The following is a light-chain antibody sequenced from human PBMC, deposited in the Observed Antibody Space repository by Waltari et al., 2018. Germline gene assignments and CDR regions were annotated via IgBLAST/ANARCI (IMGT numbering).Light chain of an antibody. CDR3: MQAQQTPT. V-gene: IGKV2-28*01. CDR1: QSLLDSNGDTY. Sequence: EIVMTQSPLSLPVTPGEPASISCRSSQSLLDSNGDTYLDWYLQTPGQSPQLLIYMVSIRASGVPDRFSGSGSGTDFTLRISRVEAEDVGLYYCMQAQQTPTFGPGTKVDIK. J-gene: IGKJ3*01. CDR2: MVS.